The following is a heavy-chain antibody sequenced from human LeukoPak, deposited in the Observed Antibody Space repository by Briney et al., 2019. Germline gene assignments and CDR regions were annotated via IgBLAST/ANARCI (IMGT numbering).Heavy chain of an antibody. CDR3: ARYNYYDRSGYLDY. Sequence: SSETLSLTCTVSNGSISSDTYFWSWIRQPAGKGLEWIGRIYNGGIITYNPSLKSRVTMSIDKSKNQFSLKLSSVTAADTAVYYCARYNYYDRSGYLDYWGQGTLVTVSS. J-gene: IGHJ4*02. CDR1: NGSISSDTYF. CDR2: IYNGGII. V-gene: IGHV4-61*02. D-gene: IGHD3-22*01.